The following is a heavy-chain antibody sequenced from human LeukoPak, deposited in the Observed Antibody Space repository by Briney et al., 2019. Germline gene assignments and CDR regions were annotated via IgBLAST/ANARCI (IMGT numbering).Heavy chain of an antibody. CDR2: IWYDGSNK. CDR3: ARGPYGGNLYDACDI. CDR1: GFTFSSYG. Sequence: GRSLRLSCAASGFTFSSYGIHWVRQAPGKGLEWVAVIWYDGSNKYYADSVKDRFTISRDNSKNTLYLQMDSLRAEDTAVYYCARGPYGGNLYDACDIWGQGTMVIVSS. V-gene: IGHV3-33*01. J-gene: IGHJ3*02. D-gene: IGHD4-23*01.